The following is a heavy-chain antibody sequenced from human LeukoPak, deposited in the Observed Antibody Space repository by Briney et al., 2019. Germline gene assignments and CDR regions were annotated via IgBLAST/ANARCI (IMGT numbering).Heavy chain of an antibody. J-gene: IGHJ5*02. D-gene: IGHD4-17*01. Sequence: PSETLSLTCTVSGGSISSYYWSWIRQPPGKGLEWIGYIYYSGSTNYNPSLKSRVTISVDTSKNQFSLKLSSVTAADTAVYYCARERGGYGDYVGLPQEFDPWGQGTLVTVSS. CDR1: GGSISSYY. CDR3: ARERGGYGDYVGLPQEFDP. V-gene: IGHV4-59*01. CDR2: IYYSGST.